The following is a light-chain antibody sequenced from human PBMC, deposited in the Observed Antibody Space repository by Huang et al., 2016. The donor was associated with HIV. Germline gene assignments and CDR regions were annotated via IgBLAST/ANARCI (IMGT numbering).Light chain of an antibody. J-gene: IGKJ4*01. Sequence: EVVLTQSPATLSLSPGERATLSCRASQSVTNYLAWYQQKPGQPPRLLIYDASNRATGVPAMFSCSGSGTDFTLTISSLEPEDFAVYYCQQRGNWPPVTFGGGTKVEIK. CDR3: QQRGNWPPVT. CDR2: DAS. V-gene: IGKV3-11*01. CDR1: QSVTNY.